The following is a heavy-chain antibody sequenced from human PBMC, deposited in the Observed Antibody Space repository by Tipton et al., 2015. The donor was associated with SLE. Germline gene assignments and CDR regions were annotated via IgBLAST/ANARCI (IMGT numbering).Heavy chain of an antibody. V-gene: IGHV4-39*07. CDR3: ARIVAAAGTRYFDY. Sequence: TLSLTCTVSGGSISSSSYYWVWISQPPGKGLEWIGSSCYSGSNYNNPSRKSRITITVDTSKNQFFLKLSSVTAADTAVYYCARIVAAAGTRYFDYWGQGTLVTVSS. CDR2: SCYSGSN. CDR1: GGSISSSSYY. J-gene: IGHJ4*02. D-gene: IGHD6-13*01.